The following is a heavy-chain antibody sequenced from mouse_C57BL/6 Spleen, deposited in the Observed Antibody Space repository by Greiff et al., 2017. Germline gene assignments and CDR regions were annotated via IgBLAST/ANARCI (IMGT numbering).Heavy chain of an antibody. D-gene: IGHD2-4*01. V-gene: IGHV3-6*01. CDR2: TSYDGSN. CDR1: GYSITSGYY. CDR3: AKDYDYDGWYFDV. Sequence: EVKLLESGPGLVKPSQSLSLTCSVTGYSITSGYYWTWIRQLTRNHLEWMGYTSYDGSNNYNPSLKKRISITRDTAKNQFVLKFKSVTTEDIATYCVAKDYDYDGWYFDVWGTRTTVTVSS. J-gene: IGHJ1*03.